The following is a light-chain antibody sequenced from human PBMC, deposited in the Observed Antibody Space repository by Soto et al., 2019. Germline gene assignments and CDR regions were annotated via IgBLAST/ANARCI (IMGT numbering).Light chain of an antibody. Sequence: EIVLTQSPGTLSLSPGERATLSCRASQSVSSSYLAWYQQKPGQAPRLLIYGASSRATGIPDRFSGSGSGTDFTLTISRLEPDDFAVYYCQQYGSPPMYTFGQGTKVEIK. CDR3: QQYGSPPMYT. V-gene: IGKV3-20*01. CDR1: QSVSSSY. CDR2: GAS. J-gene: IGKJ2*01.